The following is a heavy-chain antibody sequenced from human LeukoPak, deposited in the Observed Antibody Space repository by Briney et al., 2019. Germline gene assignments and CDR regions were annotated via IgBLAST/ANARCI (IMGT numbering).Heavy chain of an antibody. D-gene: IGHD2-2*01. CDR2: MNPNSGNT. Sequence: ASVKVSCKASGYTFTSYDINWVRQATGQGLEWMGWMNPNSGNTGYAQKFQGRVTMARDTSISTAYMELSSLTSEDTAVYYCARTCSSTSCDDFNYWGQGTLVTVSS. V-gene: IGHV1-8*01. CDR3: ARTCSSTSCDDFNY. CDR1: GYTFTSYD. J-gene: IGHJ4*02.